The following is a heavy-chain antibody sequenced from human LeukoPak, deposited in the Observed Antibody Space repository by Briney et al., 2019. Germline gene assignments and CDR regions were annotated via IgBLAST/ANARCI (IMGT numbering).Heavy chain of an antibody. CDR2: ISYDGSNK. CDR3: ATTLGYIKRGYDY. CDR1: GFTFSSYA. V-gene: IGHV3-30-3*01. Sequence: EPGGSLRLSCAASGFTFSSYAMHWVCQAPGKGLEWVAVISYDGSNKYYADSVKGRFTISRDNSKNTLYLQMNSLRAEDTAVYYCATTLGYIKRGYDYWGQGTLVTVSS. D-gene: IGHD5-18*01. J-gene: IGHJ4*02.